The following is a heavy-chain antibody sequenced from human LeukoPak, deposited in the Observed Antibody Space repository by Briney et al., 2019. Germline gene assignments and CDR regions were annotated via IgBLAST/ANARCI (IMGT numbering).Heavy chain of an antibody. Sequence: GGSLRLSCTASGFTFGDYAMSWVRQAPGKGLEWVSYISSGSDTIYYADSVKGRFTISRDNAKNSLYLQLNSLRAEDTALYYCARPKFCTGGACFFDQWGQGTLVTVSS. D-gene: IGHD2-8*02. CDR2: ISSGSDTI. J-gene: IGHJ4*02. V-gene: IGHV3-48*01. CDR1: GFTFGDYA. CDR3: ARPKFCTGGACFFDQ.